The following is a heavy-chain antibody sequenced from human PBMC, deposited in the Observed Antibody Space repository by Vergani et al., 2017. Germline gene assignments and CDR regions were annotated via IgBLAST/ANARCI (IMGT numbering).Heavy chain of an antibody. Sequence: QVQLQQWGAGLLKPSETLSLTCAVYGGSFSGYYWSWIRQPPGKGLEWIGEINHSGSTNYNPSLKSRVTISVDTSKNQFSLKLSSVTAADTAVYYCASHSYGSGSYFRYFDLWGRGTLVTVSS. CDR2: INHSGST. D-gene: IGHD3-10*01. CDR3: ASHSYGSGSYFRYFDL. V-gene: IGHV4-34*01. J-gene: IGHJ2*01. CDR1: GGSFSGYY.